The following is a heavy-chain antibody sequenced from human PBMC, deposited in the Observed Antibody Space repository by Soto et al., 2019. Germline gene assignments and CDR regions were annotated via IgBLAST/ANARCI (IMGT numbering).Heavy chain of an antibody. J-gene: IGHJ4*02. Sequence: PGGSLRLSCAASGFTFSSYEMNWVRQAPGKGLEWVSYISSSGSTIYYADSVKGRFTISRDNAKNSLYLQMNSLRAEDTAVYYCAREDSSGWYDPFWGQGTLVTVSS. CDR1: GFTFSSYE. D-gene: IGHD6-19*01. V-gene: IGHV3-48*03. CDR2: ISSSGSTI. CDR3: AREDSSGWYDPF.